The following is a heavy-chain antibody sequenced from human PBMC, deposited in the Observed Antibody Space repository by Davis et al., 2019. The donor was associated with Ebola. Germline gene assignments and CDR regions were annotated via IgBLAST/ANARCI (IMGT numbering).Heavy chain of an antibody. V-gene: IGHV3-73*01. CDR3: NTTSGDTASDY. CDR1: GFTFSGSA. CDR2: IRSKANSYAI. J-gene: IGHJ4*02. Sequence: GESLKISCAASGFTFSGSAMHWVRQASGKGLEWVGRIRSKANSYAIAYAASVKGRFTISRDDSKNTAYLQMNSLKTEDTAVDYCNTTSGDTASDYWGQGTLVTVSS. D-gene: IGHD5-18*01.